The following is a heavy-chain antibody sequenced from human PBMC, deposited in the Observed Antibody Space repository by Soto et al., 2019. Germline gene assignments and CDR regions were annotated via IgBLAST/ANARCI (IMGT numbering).Heavy chain of an antibody. CDR2: IIPIFGTA. CDR1: GGTFSIYA. D-gene: IGHD6-13*01. CDR3: AREASSSWYEGWFDP. J-gene: IGHJ5*02. V-gene: IGHV1-69*13. Sequence: GASVKVSCKASGGTFSIYAISWVRQAPGQGLEWMGGIIPIFGTANYAQKFQGRVTITADESTSTAYMELSSLRSEDTAVYYCAREASSSWYEGWFDPWGQGTLVTVSS.